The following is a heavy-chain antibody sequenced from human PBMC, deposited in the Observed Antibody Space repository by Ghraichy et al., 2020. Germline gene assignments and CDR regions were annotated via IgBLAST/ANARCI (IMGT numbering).Heavy chain of an antibody. D-gene: IGHD2-21*02. J-gene: IGHJ5*02. CDR2: IHYTGTT. CDR3: ASERIAPPDIPKYHWFEP. Sequence: SETLSLTCTVSGGSVTSDSYYWSWIRQPPGRGLEWVAYIHYTGTTNYNPSLKSQVTMSVDTSKYQFSLQLTSVTAADTAVYYCASERIAPPDIPKYHWFEPSGRATLVTVPS. V-gene: IGHV4-61*01. CDR1: GGSVTSDSYY.